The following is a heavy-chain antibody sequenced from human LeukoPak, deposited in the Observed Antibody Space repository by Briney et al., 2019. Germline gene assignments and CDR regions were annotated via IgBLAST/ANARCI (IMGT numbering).Heavy chain of an antibody. J-gene: IGHJ5*02. CDR3: AREADRSDIVVVPAATWSWFDP. CDR2: ISAYNGNT. Sequence: GASVKVSCQASGYTFTRYGISWVRQAPGQGLEWMGWISAYNGNTNYAQKLQGRVTMTTDTSTSTAYMELRSLRSDDTAVYYCAREADRSDIVVVPAATWSWFDPWGQGTLVTVSS. CDR1: GYTFTRYG. V-gene: IGHV1-18*01. D-gene: IGHD2-2*01.